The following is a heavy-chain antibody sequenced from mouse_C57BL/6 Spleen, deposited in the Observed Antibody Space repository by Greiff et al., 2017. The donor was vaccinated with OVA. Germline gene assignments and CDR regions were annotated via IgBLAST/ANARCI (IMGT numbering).Heavy chain of an antibody. D-gene: IGHD2-5*01. CDR1: GYTFTDYN. Sequence: VQLKQSGPELVKPGASVKMSCKASGYTFTDYNMHWVKQSHGKSLEWIGYINPNNGGTSYNQKFKGKATLTVNKSSSTAYMELRSLTSEDSAVYYCAREGYYSNFYAMDYWGQGTSVTVSS. CDR2: INPNNGGT. V-gene: IGHV1-22*01. CDR3: AREGYYSNFYAMDY. J-gene: IGHJ4*01.